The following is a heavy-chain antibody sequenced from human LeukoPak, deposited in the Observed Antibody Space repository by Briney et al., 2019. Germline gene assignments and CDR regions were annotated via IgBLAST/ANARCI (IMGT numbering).Heavy chain of an antibody. J-gene: IGHJ4*02. Sequence: SETLSLTCSVSSASISTYYWSWIRQAPGKGLEWIGFIYYSGNTNYNPSLKSRVTISVDTSKNQFSLKLTSVTAADTAIYYCARPGGGPIRWGQGSLVTVSS. CDR3: ARPGGGPIR. D-gene: IGHD2-15*01. CDR2: IYYSGNT. V-gene: IGHV4-59*12. CDR1: SASISTYY.